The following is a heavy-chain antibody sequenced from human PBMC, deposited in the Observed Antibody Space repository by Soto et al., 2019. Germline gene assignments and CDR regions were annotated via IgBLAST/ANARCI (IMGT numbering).Heavy chain of an antibody. J-gene: IGHJ4*02. V-gene: IGHV3-23*01. CDR1: GFTFSSYA. CDR3: ARVKWRLCIGGSCYSVLEY. D-gene: IGHD2-15*01. CDR2: ISQSGGST. Sequence: TVGTLRLSCAASGFTFSSYAMSWVRQAPGKGLEWVSAISQSGGSTYSAHAVKGRFTSPTDNSKNTLCPHMNSLSAQDTAGDYGARVKWRLCIGGSCYSVLEYWGRGPLGTVSS.